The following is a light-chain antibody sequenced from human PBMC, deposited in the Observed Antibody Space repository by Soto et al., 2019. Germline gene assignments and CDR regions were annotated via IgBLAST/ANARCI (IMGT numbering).Light chain of an antibody. CDR3: AAWDASLDGYV. J-gene: IGLJ1*01. CDR1: SSNLGDNT. Sequence: SVLTQPPSASGTPGQMVTISCSTSSSNLGDNTVNWYQHVPGTAPKLLIYSYDQRPSGVPDRFSGSKSGTSASLAISGPQSEDEADYYCAAWDASLDGYVFGTGTKVTVL. V-gene: IGLV1-44*01. CDR2: SYD.